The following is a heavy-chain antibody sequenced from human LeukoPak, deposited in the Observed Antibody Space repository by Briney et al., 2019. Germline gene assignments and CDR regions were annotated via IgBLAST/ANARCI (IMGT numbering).Heavy chain of an antibody. CDR2: VYTSGST. Sequence: SETLSLTCTVSGGSISSGSYYWNWIRQPAGKGLEWIGRVYTSGSTNYNPSLQSRVTVSLDTSKNQFSLKLTSVTAADTAVYYCARDRSGIESHYFDYWGQGTLVTVSS. CDR3: ARDRSGIESHYFDY. V-gene: IGHV4-61*02. CDR1: GGSISSGSYY. D-gene: IGHD1-26*01. J-gene: IGHJ4*02.